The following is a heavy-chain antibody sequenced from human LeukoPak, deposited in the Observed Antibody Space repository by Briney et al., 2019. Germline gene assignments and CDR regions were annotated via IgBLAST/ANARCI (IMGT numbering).Heavy chain of an antibody. CDR3: ARGAPSGWYHDY. CDR1: GYTFTSYA. CDR2: INAGNGNT. Sequence: ASVKVSCKASGYTFTSYAMHWVRQAPGQRLEWMGWINAGNGNTKYSQKFQGRVTITRDTSASTAYMELSSLRSGDTAVYYCARGAPSGWYHDYWGQGTLVTVSS. J-gene: IGHJ4*02. V-gene: IGHV1-3*01. D-gene: IGHD6-19*01.